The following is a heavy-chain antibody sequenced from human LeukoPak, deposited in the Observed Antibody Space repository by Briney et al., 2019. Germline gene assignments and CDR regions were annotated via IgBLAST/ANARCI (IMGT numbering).Heavy chain of an antibody. CDR2: ISNNGGYT. D-gene: IGHD3-10*02. Sequence: GGSLRLSCAASGFTFSSSAMSWVRQAPGKGLEWVSAISNNGGYTYYADSVKGRFTISRDHAKNSLSLQMSSLRAEDTAVYYCARDVRGYYGMDVWGQGTTVTVSS. J-gene: IGHJ6*02. CDR3: ARDVRGYYGMDV. CDR1: GFTFSSSA. V-gene: IGHV3-21*01.